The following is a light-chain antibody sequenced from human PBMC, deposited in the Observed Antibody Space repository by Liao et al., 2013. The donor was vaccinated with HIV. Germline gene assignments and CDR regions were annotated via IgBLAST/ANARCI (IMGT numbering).Light chain of an antibody. J-gene: IGLJ1*01. Sequence: SYELTQPPSVSVSPGQTAKITCSGDELPRQYASWYQHKPGQSPVLVIYQDSKRPSGIPERFSGSNSGNTATLTISGTQAMDEADYYCQAWDSSTALYVFGSGTKVTVL. CDR2: QDS. V-gene: IGLV3-1*01. CDR1: ELPRQY. CDR3: QAWDSSTALYV.